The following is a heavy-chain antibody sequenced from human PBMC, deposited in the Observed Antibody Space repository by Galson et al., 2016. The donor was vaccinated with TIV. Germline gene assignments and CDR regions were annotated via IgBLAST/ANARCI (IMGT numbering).Heavy chain of an antibody. D-gene: IGHD3-3*01. Sequence: SVKVSCKASGGTFSSYGISWVRQAPGQGLEWMGGINPVFGIPNYSQNFQGRVTITADESTSTAYMELTSLRSEDTAVYYCARGKERVINYYYYIDVWGKGTTITVSS. J-gene: IGHJ6*03. CDR3: ARGKERVINYYYYIDV. V-gene: IGHV1-69*13. CDR2: INPVFGIP. CDR1: GGTFSSYG.